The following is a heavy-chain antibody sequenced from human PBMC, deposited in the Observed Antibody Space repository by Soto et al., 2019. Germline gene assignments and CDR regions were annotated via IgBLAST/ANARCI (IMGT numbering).Heavy chain of an antibody. CDR2: ISSNSDTI. CDR3: AKEMKWGGMTTIHCFDS. D-gene: IGHD4-17*01. Sequence: EVQLVESGGGLVQPGRSLRLSCVASGFTADDYALHWVRQAPGKGLEWVSGISSNSDTIHYADSVKGRFTISRDNAKNSLFLQMNRLRPEDTAVYYCAKEMKWGGMTTIHCFDSWGQGTLVTVSS. J-gene: IGHJ4*02. V-gene: IGHV3-9*02. CDR1: GFTADDYA.